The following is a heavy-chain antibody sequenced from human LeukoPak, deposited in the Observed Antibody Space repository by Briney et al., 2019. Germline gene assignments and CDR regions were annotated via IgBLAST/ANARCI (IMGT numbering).Heavy chain of an antibody. Sequence: PSETLSLTCAVSGYSISSGYYWGWIRPPPGKGLEWIGSIYHSGSTYYNPSLKRRVTISVDTSKNQFSLKLSSVTAADTAVYYCARVGYGSGSPDRFDYWGQGTLVTVSS. V-gene: IGHV4-38-2*01. CDR3: ARVGYGSGSPDRFDY. CDR2: IYHSGST. J-gene: IGHJ4*02. D-gene: IGHD3-10*01. CDR1: GYSISSGYY.